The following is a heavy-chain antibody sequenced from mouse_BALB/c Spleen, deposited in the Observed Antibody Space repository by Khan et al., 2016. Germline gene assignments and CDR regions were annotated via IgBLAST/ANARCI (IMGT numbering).Heavy chain of an antibody. J-gene: IGHJ4*01. CDR3: ARHAISDGYFVGALDY. V-gene: IGHV3-1*02. CDR1: GYSIISGYG. Sequence: EVQLQESGPDLVKPSQSLSLTCTVTGYSIISGYGWHWIRQFPGNKLEWMGNIYYSGSINYNPSLKSRISITRDTSKNQFFLQLNSVTTEDTATYYCARHAISDGYFVGALDYWGQGTSVTVSS. D-gene: IGHD2-3*01. CDR2: IYYSGSI.